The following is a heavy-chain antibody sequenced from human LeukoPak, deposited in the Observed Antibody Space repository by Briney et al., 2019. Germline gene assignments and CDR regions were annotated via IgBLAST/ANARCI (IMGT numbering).Heavy chain of an antibody. Sequence: GASVKASCKASGGTFSSYAISWVRQAPGQGLEWMGGIIPIFGTANYAQKFQGRVTITADESTSTAYMELSSLSSEDTAVYYGGGGGYSSSWYLYYYYMDVWGKGTTVTVSS. CDR3: GGGGYSSSWYLYYYYMDV. J-gene: IGHJ6*03. CDR2: IIPIFGTA. D-gene: IGHD6-13*01. V-gene: IGHV1-69*13. CDR1: GGTFSSYA.